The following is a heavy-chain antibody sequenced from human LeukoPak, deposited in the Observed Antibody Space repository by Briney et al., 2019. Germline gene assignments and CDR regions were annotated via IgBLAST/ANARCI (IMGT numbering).Heavy chain of an antibody. D-gene: IGHD3-10*01. CDR1: GFTFSNHA. Sequence: GGSLRLSCAASGFTFSNHAMTWVRQAPGKGLEWVALISYNGNNEYYADSVRGRFTVSRDNSKNTLYLQMNSLRAEDTAVYYCARDYYGSGSYYPDPSYYFDYWGQGTLVTVSS. V-gene: IGHV3-30*04. J-gene: IGHJ4*02. CDR3: ARDYYGSGSYYPDPSYYFDY. CDR2: ISYNGNNE.